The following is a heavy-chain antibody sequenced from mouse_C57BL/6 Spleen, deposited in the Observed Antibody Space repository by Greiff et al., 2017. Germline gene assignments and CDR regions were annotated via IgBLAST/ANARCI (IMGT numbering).Heavy chain of an antibody. V-gene: IGHV14-4*01. Sequence: EVKLEESGAELVRPGASVKLSCTASGFNIKDDYMHWVKQRPEQGLEWIGWIDPENGDTEYASKFQGKATITADTSSNTAYLQLSSLTSEDTAVYYCTTNYYGSYWGQGTTLTVSS. CDR1: GFNIKDDY. CDR2: IDPENGDT. D-gene: IGHD1-1*01. J-gene: IGHJ2*01. CDR3: TTNYYGSY.